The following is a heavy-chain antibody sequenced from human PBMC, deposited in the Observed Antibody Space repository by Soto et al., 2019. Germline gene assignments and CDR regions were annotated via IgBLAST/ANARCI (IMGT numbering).Heavy chain of an antibody. Sequence: PGGSLRLSCAASGFTFSDYYMSWIRQAPGKGLEWVSYISSSGSTIYYADSVKGRFTISRDNAKNSLYLQMNSLRAEDTAVYYYARTGYSGYDYYYYYYMDVWGKGTTVTVSS. CDR1: GFTFSDYY. CDR2: ISSSGSTI. J-gene: IGHJ6*03. CDR3: ARTGYSGYDYYYYYYMDV. D-gene: IGHD5-12*01. V-gene: IGHV3-11*01.